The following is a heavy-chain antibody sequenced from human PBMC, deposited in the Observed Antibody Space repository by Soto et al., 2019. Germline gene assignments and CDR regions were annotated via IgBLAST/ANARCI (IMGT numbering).Heavy chain of an antibody. V-gene: IGHV3-48*03. J-gene: IGHJ6*02. CDR1: GFTFSSYE. Sequence: GGSLRLPCAASGFTFSSYEMNWVRQAPGKGLEWVSYISSSGSTIYYADSVKGRFTISRDNAKNSLYLQMNSLRAEDTAVYYCARDQYNWNYPRYYYGMDVWGQGTTVTAP. CDR3: ARDQYNWNYPRYYYGMDV. CDR2: ISSSGSTI. D-gene: IGHD1-7*01.